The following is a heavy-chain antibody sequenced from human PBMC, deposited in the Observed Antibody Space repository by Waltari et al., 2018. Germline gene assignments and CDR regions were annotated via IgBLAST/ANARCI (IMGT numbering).Heavy chain of an antibody. Sequence: QVQLQQWGAGLLTPSDTLSLPCAVSGGSFSGYYWSWIRQPPGKGLGWSGELNQSGRTNDNPSLESRVTIAVDTSKNQFSLKLSSVTAADTAVYYCARIYYDLWSGKRYYFDYWGQGTLVTVSS. V-gene: IGHV4-34*01. J-gene: IGHJ4*02. D-gene: IGHD3-3*01. CDR1: GGSFSGYY. CDR2: LNQSGRT. CDR3: ARIYYDLWSGKRYYFDY.